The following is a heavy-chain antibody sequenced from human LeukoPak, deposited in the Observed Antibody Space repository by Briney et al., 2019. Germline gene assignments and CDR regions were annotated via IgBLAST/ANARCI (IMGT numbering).Heavy chain of an antibody. CDR3: ARDRGGYSYGYSGNWFDP. Sequence: SETLSLTCTVSGGSISSKTYYWGWIRLPPGKGLEWIGNIHDSGSTYYNPSLKSRVTISVDTSKNQFSLKLSSVTAADTAVYFCARDRGGYSYGYSGNWFDPWGQGTLVTVSS. CDR2: IHDSGST. V-gene: IGHV4-39*02. J-gene: IGHJ5*02. CDR1: GGSISSKTYY. D-gene: IGHD5-18*01.